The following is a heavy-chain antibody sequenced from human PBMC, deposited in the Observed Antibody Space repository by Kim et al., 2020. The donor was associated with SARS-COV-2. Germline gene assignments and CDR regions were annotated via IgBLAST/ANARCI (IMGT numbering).Heavy chain of an antibody. V-gene: IGHV1-18*01. Sequence: ASVKVSCKASGYAFTSYGFSWVRQAPGQGLEWMGWIGTYNGNTNFAQNLQGRVTMTTDTSTSTAYMELRSLRSDDTAVYYCARDTGRYSSSSEYYHYYGMDVWGQGTTVTVSS. CDR2: IGTYNGNT. CDR1: GYAFTSYG. CDR3: ARDTGRYSSSSEYYHYYGMDV. J-gene: IGHJ6*02. D-gene: IGHD6-6*01.